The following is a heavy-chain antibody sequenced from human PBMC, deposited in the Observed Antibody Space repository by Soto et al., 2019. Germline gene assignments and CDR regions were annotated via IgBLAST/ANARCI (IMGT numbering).Heavy chain of an antibody. J-gene: IGHJ3*02. Sequence: ASVKVSCKASGYTFTSYYMHWVRQAPGQGLEWMGIINPSGGSTSYAQKFQGRVIMTRDTSTSTVYMELSSLRSEDTAVYYCARDMSGRYGSVNDDFDIWGQGTMVTV. CDR1: GYTFTSYY. CDR3: ARDMSGRYGSVNDDFDI. CDR2: INPSGGST. D-gene: IGHD1-26*01. V-gene: IGHV1-46*01.